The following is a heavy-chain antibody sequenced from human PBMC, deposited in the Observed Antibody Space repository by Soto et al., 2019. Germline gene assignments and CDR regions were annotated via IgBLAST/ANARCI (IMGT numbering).Heavy chain of an antibody. D-gene: IGHD6-19*01. J-gene: IGHJ4*02. Sequence: ASVKVSCKASGGTFSSYTISWVRQAPGQGLEWMGWISAYNGNTNYAQKLQGRVTMTTDTSTSTAYMELRSLRSDDTAVYYCARDDSSGWYNYWGQGTLVTVSS. CDR1: GGTFSSYT. V-gene: IGHV1-18*01. CDR2: ISAYNGNT. CDR3: ARDDSSGWYNY.